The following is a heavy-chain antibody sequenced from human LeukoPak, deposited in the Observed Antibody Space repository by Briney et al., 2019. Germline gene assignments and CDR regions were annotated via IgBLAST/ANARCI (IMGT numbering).Heavy chain of an antibody. Sequence: GGSLRLSCAASGFTFSSYWMHWVRHAPGKGLVWVSRINGDGSSTSYADSVKGRFTISRDNAKNTLYLQMNSLRAEDTAVYYCAKALGQLYCSGGSCYNPGDYWGQGTLVTVSS. V-gene: IGHV3-74*01. D-gene: IGHD2-15*01. J-gene: IGHJ4*02. CDR3: AKALGQLYCSGGSCYNPGDY. CDR1: GFTFSSYW. CDR2: INGDGSST.